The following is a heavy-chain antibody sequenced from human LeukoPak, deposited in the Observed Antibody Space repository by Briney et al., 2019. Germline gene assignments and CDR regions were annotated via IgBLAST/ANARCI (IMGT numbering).Heavy chain of an antibody. CDR3: ATGVLPTAPGVIEI. Sequence: SETLSLTCTVSGASISSYNWSWFRQSPGKGLESIGYIYYTGSTNYNPSLKSRVTMSLDTSKNQFSLKLNSVTAADTAVYYCATGVLPTAPGVIEICGQGTLVTVSS. V-gene: IGHV4-59*01. J-gene: IGHJ3*02. CDR1: GASISSYN. CDR2: IYYTGST. D-gene: IGHD1-26*01.